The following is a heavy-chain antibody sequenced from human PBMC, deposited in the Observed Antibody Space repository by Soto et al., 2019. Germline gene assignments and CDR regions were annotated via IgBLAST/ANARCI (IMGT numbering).Heavy chain of an antibody. D-gene: IGHD3-3*01. CDR1: GYTFTSYY. CDR3: ARDRTYYDFWSGYYIGMDV. J-gene: IGHJ6*02. V-gene: IGHV1-46*01. Sequence: GDSVKVSCKACGYTFTSYYMPWVRQAPGQGLEWMGIINPSGGSTSYAQKFQGRVTMTRDTSTSTVYMELSSLRSEDTAVYYCARDRTYYDFWSGYYIGMDVWGQGTTVTVSS. CDR2: INPSGGST.